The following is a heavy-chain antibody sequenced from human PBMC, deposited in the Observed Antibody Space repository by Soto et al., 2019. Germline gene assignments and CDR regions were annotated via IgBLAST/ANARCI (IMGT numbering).Heavy chain of an antibody. J-gene: IGHJ5*02. D-gene: IGHD6-13*01. CDR1: GGSISSYY. CDR3: ARECSSSWYVGLSWFDP. V-gene: IGHV4-59*12. CDR2: IYYSGST. Sequence: PSETLSLTCTVSGGSISSYYWSWIRQPPGKGLEWIGYIYYSGSTNYNPSLKSRVTISVDTSKNQFSLKLSSVTAADTAVYYCARECSSSWYVGLSWFDPWGQGTLVTVSS.